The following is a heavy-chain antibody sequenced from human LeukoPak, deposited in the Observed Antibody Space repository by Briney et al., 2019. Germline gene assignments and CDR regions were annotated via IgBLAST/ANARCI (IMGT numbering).Heavy chain of an antibody. V-gene: IGHV4-34*01. J-gene: IGHJ5*02. CDR2: INHSGST. CDR3: ARAPLRARRTPSLGWFDP. D-gene: IGHD6-6*01. CDR1: GGSFSGYY. Sequence: SETLSLTCAVYGGSFSGYYWSWIRQPPGKGLEWIGEINHSGSTYYNPSLKSRVTISVDTSKNQFSLKLSSVTAADTAVYYCARAPLRARRTPSLGWFDPWGQGTLVTVSS.